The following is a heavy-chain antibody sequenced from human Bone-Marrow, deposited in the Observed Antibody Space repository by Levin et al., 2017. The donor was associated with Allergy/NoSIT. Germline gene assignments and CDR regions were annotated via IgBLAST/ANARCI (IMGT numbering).Heavy chain of an antibody. CDR2: ITTSGGST. V-gene: IGHV3-23*01. J-gene: IGHJ1*01. D-gene: IGHD3-22*01. CDR1: GFTFNNYA. Sequence: PGGSLRLSCVASGFTFNNYAMSWVRQAPGKGLEWVSTITTSGGSTYYADSVKGRLTISRDNSRNTLYLQMNSLRAEDTAVYYCAKNYNYYYDSSGHNDSEYFLHWGQGTLVTVSS. CDR3: AKNYNYYYDSSGHNDSEYFLH.